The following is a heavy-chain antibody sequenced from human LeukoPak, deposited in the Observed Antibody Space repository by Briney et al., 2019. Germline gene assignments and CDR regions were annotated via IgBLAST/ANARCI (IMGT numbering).Heavy chain of an antibody. CDR3: ARACISGSCYLVAFDI. J-gene: IGHJ3*02. CDR2: LSGSGGST. D-gene: IGHD2-15*01. Sequence: GGSLRLSCAASGFTFSSNAMNWVRQAPGKGLEWVSVLSGSGGSTYYADSMKGRFTISRDNSKNTLYLQMNSLRTEDTAVYYCARACISGSCYLVAFDIWGQGTMVTVSS. CDR1: GFTFSSNA. V-gene: IGHV3-23*01.